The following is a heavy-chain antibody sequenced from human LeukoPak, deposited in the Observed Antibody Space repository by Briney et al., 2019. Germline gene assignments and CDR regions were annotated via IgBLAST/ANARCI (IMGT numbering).Heavy chain of an antibody. CDR2: ISYDGSDK. V-gene: IGHV3-30*10. D-gene: IGHD1-26*01. Sequence: GRALRLSCVASGVTFSSYVMHCVREALGGGVEWVAVISYDGSDKYYTDSVKGRFTISRDNSKNTLFIQLTRLRAEATAVYYCGSGTYMYYFDHWGQGTLVTVSS. CDR3: GSGTYMYYFDH. J-gene: IGHJ4*02. CDR1: GVTFSSYV.